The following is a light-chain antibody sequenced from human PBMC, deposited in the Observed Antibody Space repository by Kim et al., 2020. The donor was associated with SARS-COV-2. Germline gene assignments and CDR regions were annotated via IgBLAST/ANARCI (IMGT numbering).Light chain of an antibody. J-gene: IGLJ3*02. CDR2: GKY. Sequence: LVQTVRLTCQGDSLRNYYATWYQQRPGQAPVLVLYGKYNRPSGIPDRFSGSASGNTASLTITGAQAEDEADYYCNSRDSSGDHVVFGGGTQLTVL. CDR1: SLRNYY. V-gene: IGLV3-19*01. CDR3: NSRDSSGDHVV.